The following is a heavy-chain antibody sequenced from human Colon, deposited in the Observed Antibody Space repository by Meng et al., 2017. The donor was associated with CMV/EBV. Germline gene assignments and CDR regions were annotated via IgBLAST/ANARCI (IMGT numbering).Heavy chain of an antibody. CDR1: GFTFDDYA. CDR3: ASSSQ. J-gene: IGHJ4*02. CDR2: ISGDSVTT. Sequence: GESLKISCAASGFTFDDYAMHWVRQAPGKGLEWVSLISGDSVTTYYGDSVSGRFTISRDNHKQSVSLLMTDLRPEDTAFYYCASSSQWGQGTLVTVSS. D-gene: IGHD6-6*01. V-gene: IGHV3-43D*03.